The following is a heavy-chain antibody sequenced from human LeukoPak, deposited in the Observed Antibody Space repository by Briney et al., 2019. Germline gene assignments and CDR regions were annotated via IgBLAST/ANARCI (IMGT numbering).Heavy chain of an antibody. J-gene: IGHJ4*02. CDR3: ATSSGAVAGRPFDH. Sequence: GGSLRLSCAASAFIVSSNYMSWVRQAPGKGLEWVSVIYIGGSTYYADSVKGRFTISRDNSKHTVFLQMNSLRVDDTARYYCATSSGAVAGRPFDHWGQGTLVTVSS. V-gene: IGHV3-53*01. CDR2: IYIGGST. CDR1: AFIVSSNY. D-gene: IGHD6-19*01.